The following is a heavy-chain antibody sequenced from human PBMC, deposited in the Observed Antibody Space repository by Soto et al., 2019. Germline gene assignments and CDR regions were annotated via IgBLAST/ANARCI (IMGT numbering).Heavy chain of an antibody. D-gene: IGHD3-22*01. V-gene: IGHV1-69*01. CDR3: AGSAYYYDSRGYGSFDY. CDR1: GGTFSSYA. Sequence: QVQLVQSGAEVKKPGSSVTVSCKASGGTFSSYAISWVRQAPGQGLEWMGGIIPIFGTANYAQKFLGRVTITADESTSTAYMELSSMRSEDTAVYYCAGSAYYYDSRGYGSFDYWGQGTLVTVSS. CDR2: IIPIFGTA. J-gene: IGHJ4*02.